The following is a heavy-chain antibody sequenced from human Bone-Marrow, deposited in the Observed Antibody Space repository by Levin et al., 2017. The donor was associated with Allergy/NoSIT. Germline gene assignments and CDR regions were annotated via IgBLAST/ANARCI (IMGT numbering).Heavy chain of an antibody. J-gene: IGHJ4*02. CDR3: ARGSMSSFDF. V-gene: IGHV6-1*01. D-gene: IGHD2/OR15-2a*01. CDR2: AYYTSKWNI. Sequence: SQTLSLTCAISGDSVSGNNIAWNWIRQSPSRGLEWLGRAYYTSKWNIDYAVSVKSRLTINTDTSENQFSLPLISVTPEDTAVYYCARGSMSSFDFWGQGILVTVSS. CDR1: GDSVSGNNIA.